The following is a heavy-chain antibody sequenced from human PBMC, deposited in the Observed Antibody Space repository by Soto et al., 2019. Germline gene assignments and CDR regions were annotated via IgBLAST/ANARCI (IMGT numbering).Heavy chain of an antibody. CDR3: ARDWWEEPAGKETVSQFDY. Sequence: QVHLVESGGGVVQPGRSLTLSCTASGFAFSNYGIHWVRQAPGRGLEWVAVIWSDGTKKFYAGSVRGRFTISRDNSKNTIYLQMNSLRAEDTAVYYCARDWWEEPAGKETVSQFDYWGLGTLVTVSS. CDR2: IWSDGTKK. D-gene: IGHD6-13*01. V-gene: IGHV3-33*01. J-gene: IGHJ4*02. CDR1: GFAFSNYG.